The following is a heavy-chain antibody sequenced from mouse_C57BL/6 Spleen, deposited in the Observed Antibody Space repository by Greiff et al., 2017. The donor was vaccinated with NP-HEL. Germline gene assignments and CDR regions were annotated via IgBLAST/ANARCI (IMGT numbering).Heavy chain of an antibody. CDR3: ARRGTTGVAGYYAMDY. D-gene: IGHD1-1*01. Sequence: QVQLKQPGAELVMPGASVKLSCKASGYTFTSYWMHWVKQRPGQGLEWIGEIDPSDSYTNYNQKFKGKSTLTVDKSSSTAYMQLSSLTSEDSAVYYCARRGTTGVAGYYAMDYWGQGTSVTVSS. CDR1: GYTFTSYW. V-gene: IGHV1-69*01. J-gene: IGHJ4*01. CDR2: IDPSDSYT.